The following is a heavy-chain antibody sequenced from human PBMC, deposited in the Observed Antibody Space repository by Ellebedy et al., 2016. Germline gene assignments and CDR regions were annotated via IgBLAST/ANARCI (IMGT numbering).Heavy chain of an antibody. J-gene: IGHJ4*02. CDR1: GFTFSSYA. D-gene: IGHD3-10*01. Sequence: SLKISXAASGFTFSSYAMHWVRQAPGKGLEWVSGISWNSGSIGYADSVKGRFTISRDNAKNSLYLQMNSLRAEDTALYYCAKDMGILLWFGEFDYWGQGTLVTVSS. CDR2: ISWNSGSI. CDR3: AKDMGILLWFGEFDY. V-gene: IGHV3-9*01.